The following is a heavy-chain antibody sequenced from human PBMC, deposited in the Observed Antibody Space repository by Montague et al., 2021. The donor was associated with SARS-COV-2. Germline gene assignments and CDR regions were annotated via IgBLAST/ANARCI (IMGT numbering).Heavy chain of an antibody. Sequence: CAISGDSVCINTATWNWVRQTPSSRLEQLGRTYHRSKWYHDYAISLKSRITINPDTSKNQFSLQLSSVAPEDTAVFYCARTTTRMLYPENAFDTWGQGTMVTVSS. V-gene: IGHV6-1*01. CDR3: ARTTTRMLYPENAFDT. D-gene: IGHD2-15*01. J-gene: IGHJ3*02. CDR1: GDSVCINTAT. CDR2: TYHRSKWYH.